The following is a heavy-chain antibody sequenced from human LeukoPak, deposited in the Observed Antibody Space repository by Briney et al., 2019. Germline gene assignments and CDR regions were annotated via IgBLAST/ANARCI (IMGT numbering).Heavy chain of an antibody. CDR3: AKDLGVRSLEWLLIY. CDR1: GFTFSSYW. CDR2: ISYDGSNK. J-gene: IGHJ4*02. D-gene: IGHD3-3*01. V-gene: IGHV3-30*18. Sequence: GGSLRLSCAASGFTFSSYWMSWVRQAPGKGLEWVAVISYDGSNKYYADSVTGRFTISRDNSKNTLYLQMNSLRAEDTAVYYCAKDLGVRSLEWLLIYWGQGTLVTVSS.